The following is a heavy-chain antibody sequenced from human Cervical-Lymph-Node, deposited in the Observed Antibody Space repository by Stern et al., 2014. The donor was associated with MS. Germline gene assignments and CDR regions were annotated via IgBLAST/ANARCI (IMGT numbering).Heavy chain of an antibody. V-gene: IGHV3-7*01. CDR2: INKDGSEK. Sequence: EVQLVESGGGLVQPGGSLRLSCAGSGFTFSHYWMNWVRQAPGKGLEWVASINKDGSEKYYVDSLKGRFTISRDNAKNSLYLQMTSLRADDTAVYYCARKTTAKNWGQGTLVTVSS. J-gene: IGHJ4*02. CDR3: ARKTTAKN. D-gene: IGHD4-17*01. CDR1: GFTFSHYW.